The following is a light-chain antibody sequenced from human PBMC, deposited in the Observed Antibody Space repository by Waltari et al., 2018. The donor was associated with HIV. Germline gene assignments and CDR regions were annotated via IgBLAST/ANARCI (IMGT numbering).Light chain of an antibody. Sequence: IQMTQSPSSLSASVGDRVTITCRASQSVSTYLNWYYQRPGQAPNLLIYTSSTLQSGVPSRFSGSGSGTDFTLTISSLQPEDFGTYYCQQSYSSPRSFGQGTKVEIK. CDR3: QQSYSSPRS. J-gene: IGKJ2*03. CDR1: QSVSTY. CDR2: TSS. V-gene: IGKV1-39*01.